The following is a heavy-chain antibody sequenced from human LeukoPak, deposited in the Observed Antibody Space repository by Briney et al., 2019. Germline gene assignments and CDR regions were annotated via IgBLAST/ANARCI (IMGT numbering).Heavy chain of an antibody. CDR3: ATGSQTNWNYVY. J-gene: IGHJ4*02. Sequence: GASVKVSCKVSGYTLTELPMHWVRQAPGKGLEWMGGFDPEDGETIYAQKFQGRVTMTEDTSTDTAYMELSSLRSEDTAVYYCATGSQTNWNYVYWGQGTLVTVSS. CDR1: GYTLTELP. V-gene: IGHV1-24*01. D-gene: IGHD1-1*01. CDR2: FDPEDGET.